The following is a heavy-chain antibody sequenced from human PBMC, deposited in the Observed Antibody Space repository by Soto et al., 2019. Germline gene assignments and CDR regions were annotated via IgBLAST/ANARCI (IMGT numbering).Heavy chain of an antibody. V-gene: IGHV4-59*01. CDR1: CGSISSYY. J-gene: IGHJ5*02. CDR2: IYYSGST. CDR3: ARDNSGLGYCSSTSCLGLDWFDP. Sequence: PSETLSLTCTVSCGSISSYYWSWIRQPPGKGLEWIGYIYYSGSTNYNPSLKSRVTISVDTSKNQFSLKLSSVTAADTAVYYCARDNSGLGYCSSTSCLGLDWFDPWGQGTLVTVSS. D-gene: IGHD2-2*01.